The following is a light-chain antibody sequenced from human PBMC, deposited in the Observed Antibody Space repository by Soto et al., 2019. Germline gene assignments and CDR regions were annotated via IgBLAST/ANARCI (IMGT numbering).Light chain of an antibody. Sequence: EIVMTQSPATLSVSPGERGTLSCRASQSVSSNLAWYQQKPGQAPRRLIYCASTRATGITARFSGSGSGTEFTLTIRSLQSEDFAVYYCQQYNNWPRGTFGQGTKVEIK. CDR1: QSVSSN. CDR3: QQYNNWPRGT. CDR2: CAS. J-gene: IGKJ1*01. V-gene: IGKV3-15*01.